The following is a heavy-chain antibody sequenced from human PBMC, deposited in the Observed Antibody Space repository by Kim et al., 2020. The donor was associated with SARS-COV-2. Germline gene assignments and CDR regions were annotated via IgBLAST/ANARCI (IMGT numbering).Heavy chain of an antibody. CDR1: GFMFGDFA. D-gene: IGHD6-6*01. V-gene: IGHV3-9*01. CDR2: ISWDGDI. Sequence: GGSLRLSCAASGFMFGDFAMYWVRQAPGKGLEWVSGISWDGDIAYAASVKGRFTISRDNAKNSLYLQVKSLRTEDTALYYCATGGGSSSLIDYWGQGTLV. CDR3: ATGGGSSSLIDY. J-gene: IGHJ4*02.